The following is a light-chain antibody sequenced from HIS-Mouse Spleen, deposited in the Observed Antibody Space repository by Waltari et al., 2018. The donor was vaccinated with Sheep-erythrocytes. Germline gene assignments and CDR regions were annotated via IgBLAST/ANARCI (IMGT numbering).Light chain of an antibody. Sequence: SYELTQPPSVSVSPGQTARITCSGDALPKKYAYWYQQKSGQAPVLVIYEDSKRPSGSTGRCSGASSGTMATLTISGAQVEDEADYYCYSTDSSGNHRVVGGGTKLTVL. CDR1: ALPKKY. CDR2: EDS. J-gene: IGLJ2*01. V-gene: IGLV3-10*01. CDR3: YSTDSSGNHRV.